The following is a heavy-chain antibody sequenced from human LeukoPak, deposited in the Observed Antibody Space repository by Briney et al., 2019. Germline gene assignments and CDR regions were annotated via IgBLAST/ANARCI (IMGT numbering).Heavy chain of an antibody. V-gene: IGHV3-15*01. J-gene: IGHJ4*02. CDR2: IKSKTDGGTT. CDR3: TTDLSTYYDYVWGSYQYDY. D-gene: IGHD3-16*02. Sequence: GGSLRLSCAASGFTFSNAWMSWVRQAPGKGLEWVGRIKSKTDGGTTDYAAPVKGRFTISRDDSKNTLYLQMNSLKTEDTAVCYCTTDLSTYYDYVWGSYQYDYWGQGTLVTVSS. CDR1: GFTFSNAW.